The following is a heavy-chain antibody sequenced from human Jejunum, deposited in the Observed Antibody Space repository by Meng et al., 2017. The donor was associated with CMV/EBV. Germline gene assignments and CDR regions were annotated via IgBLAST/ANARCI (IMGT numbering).Heavy chain of an antibody. D-gene: IGHD3-10*01. V-gene: IGHV3-66*02. CDR2: GYSAGMT. J-gene: IGHJ6*02. CDR3: AAEVAVRNYFSYGMDV. Sequence: GFSFNSNFITWVRQAPGRGLEWFAVGYSAGMTYYADSVKGRFTISRDNSKNTMFLHMNGLRLEDTAMYYCAAEVAVRNYFSYGMDVWGRGTTVTVSS. CDR1: GFSFNSNF.